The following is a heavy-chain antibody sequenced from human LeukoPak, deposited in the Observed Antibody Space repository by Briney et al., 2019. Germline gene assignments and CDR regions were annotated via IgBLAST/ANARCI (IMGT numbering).Heavy chain of an antibody. J-gene: IGHJ4*02. Sequence: TPSETLSLTCTVSGGSISSGSYYWSWIRQPAGKGLEWIGRIYTSGSTNYNPSLKSRVTISVDTSKNQFSLKLSSVTAADTAVYYCAREPIAAAGTPYFDYWGQGTLVTVSS. D-gene: IGHD6-13*01. CDR1: GGSISSGSYY. V-gene: IGHV4-61*02. CDR3: AREPIAAAGTPYFDY. CDR2: IYTSGST.